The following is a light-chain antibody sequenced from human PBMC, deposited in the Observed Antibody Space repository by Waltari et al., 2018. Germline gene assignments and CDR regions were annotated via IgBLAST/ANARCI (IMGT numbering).Light chain of an antibody. J-gene: IGLJ1*01. V-gene: IGLV1-40*01. CDR1: SSNIGAGYD. Sequence: QSVLTQPPSVSGAPGQRVTISCTGSSSNIGAGYDVHWYQHLPGTAPKLLIYVNSNRPSGVPDRFSGSKSGTSASLAITGLQADDEADYYCQSYDSSLSGYVFGTGTKVTVL. CDR3: QSYDSSLSGYV. CDR2: VNS.